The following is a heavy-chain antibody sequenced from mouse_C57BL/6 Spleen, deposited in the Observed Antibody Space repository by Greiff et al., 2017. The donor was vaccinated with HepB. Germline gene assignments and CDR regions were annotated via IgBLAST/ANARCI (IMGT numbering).Heavy chain of an antibody. CDR1: GFNIKDYY. CDR2: IDPEDGDT. D-gene: IGHD2-1*01. Sequence: EVQLQESGAELVKPGASVKLSCTASGFNIKDYYMHWVKQRTEQGLEWIGRIDPEDGDTKYAPKFQGKATITADTSSNTAYLHLSSLTSEDTAVYYCARSGGNDAMDYWGQGTSVTVSS. V-gene: IGHV14-2*01. CDR3: ARSGGNDAMDY. J-gene: IGHJ4*01.